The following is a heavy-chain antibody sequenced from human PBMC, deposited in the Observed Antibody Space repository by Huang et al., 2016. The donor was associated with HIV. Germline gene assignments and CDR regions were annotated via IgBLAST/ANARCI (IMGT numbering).Heavy chain of an antibody. J-gene: IGHJ3*02. D-gene: IGHD5-18*01. V-gene: IGHV3-30-3*01. CDR3: ARAKDTWDAYDI. CDR2: ISNDGSNN. Sequence: QVQLVESGGGVVQPGRSLRLSCAASGFPFNNHAMHWVRQAPGNVLYWVEVISNDGSNNYYADSVKGRFTISRDSSKSTLFLHMTSLRTEDTAVYYCARAKDTWDAYDIWGQGTMVIVSS. CDR1: GFPFNNHA.